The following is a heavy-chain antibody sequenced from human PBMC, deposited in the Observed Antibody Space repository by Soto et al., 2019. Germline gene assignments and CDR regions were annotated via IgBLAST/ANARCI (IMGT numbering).Heavy chain of an antibody. V-gene: IGHV4-39*01. CDR1: GGSISSSNYY. CDR2: ICYSGST. CDR3: ARRPKYYYYMDV. Sequence: SETLSLTCTVSGGSISSSNYYWVWIRQPPGKGLEWIGSICYSGSTYYNPSLKSRVTMSVDTSKNQFSLKLSSVTAADTAVYYCARRPKYYYYMDVWGKGTTVTVSS. J-gene: IGHJ6*03.